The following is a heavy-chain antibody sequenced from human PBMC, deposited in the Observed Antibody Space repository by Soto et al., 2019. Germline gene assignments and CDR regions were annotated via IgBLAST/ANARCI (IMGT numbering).Heavy chain of an antibody. D-gene: IGHD5-18*01. J-gene: IGHJ4*02. CDR2: IYSGGST. Sequence: EVQLVESGGGLVQPGGSLRLSCAASGVTVSSNYMSWVRQAPGKGLEWVSVIYSGGSTYYADSVKGRFTISRDNSKNPLDLQMNSLRAEDTAVYYCARHGYNYGGGYFDYWGQGTLVTVSS. CDR3: ARHGYNYGGGYFDY. CDR1: GVTVSSNY. V-gene: IGHV3-66*04.